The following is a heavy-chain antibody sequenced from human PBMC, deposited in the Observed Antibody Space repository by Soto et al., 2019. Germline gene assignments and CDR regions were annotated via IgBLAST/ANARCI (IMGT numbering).Heavy chain of an antibody. Sequence: SETLSLTCTVSGGSISSGGYYWSWIRQHPGKGLEWIGYIYYSGSTYYNPSLKSRVTISVDTSKNQFSLKLSSVTAADTAVYYCARGEGGGDYIWGSYRSRQPIFDYWGQGTLVTVSS. V-gene: IGHV4-31*03. D-gene: IGHD3-16*02. CDR2: IYYSGST. J-gene: IGHJ4*02. CDR1: GGSISSGGYY. CDR3: ARGEGGGDYIWGSYRSRQPIFDY.